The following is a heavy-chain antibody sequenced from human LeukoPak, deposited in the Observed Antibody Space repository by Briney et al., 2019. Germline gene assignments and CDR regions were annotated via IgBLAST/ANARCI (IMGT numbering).Heavy chain of an antibody. CDR1: GGSISSGGYS. J-gene: IGHJ2*01. CDR2: IYHSGST. D-gene: IGHD4-17*01. Sequence: SETLSLTCAVSGGSISSGGYSWSWIRQPPGKGLEWIGYIYHSGSTYYNPSLKSRVTISVDRSKNQFSLKLSSVTAVDTAVYYCARGFHYGDYGVYFDLWGRGTLVTVSS. V-gene: IGHV4-30-2*01. CDR3: ARGFHYGDYGVYFDL.